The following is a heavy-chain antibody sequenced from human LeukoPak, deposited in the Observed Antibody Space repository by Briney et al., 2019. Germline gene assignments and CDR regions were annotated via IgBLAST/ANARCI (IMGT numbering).Heavy chain of an antibody. CDR3: ARATMVRGAIVLSAFDI. D-gene: IGHD3-10*01. J-gene: IGHJ3*02. V-gene: IGHV1-69*05. Sequence: ASVKVSCKASGGTFSSYAISWVRQAPRQGLEWMGRIIPIFGTANYAQKFQGRVTITTDESTSTAYMELSSLRSEDTAVYYCARATMVRGAIVLSAFDIWGQGTMVTVSS. CDR1: GGTFSSYA. CDR2: IIPIFGTA.